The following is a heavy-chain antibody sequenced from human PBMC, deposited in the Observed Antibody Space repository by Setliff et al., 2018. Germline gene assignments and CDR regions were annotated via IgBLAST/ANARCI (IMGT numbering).Heavy chain of an antibody. D-gene: IGHD2-15*01. CDR1: FSSYE. CDR3: ARDPGGGHPSYYGMDV. J-gene: IGHJ6*02. CDR2: ISSSGNTI. Sequence: FSSYEMNWVRQAPGKGLEWISFISSSGNTIYYIDSVKGRFTISRDNTKASLYLQMNSLRPEDTAVYYCARDPGGGHPSYYGMDVWGQGTTVTVSS. V-gene: IGHV3-48*03.